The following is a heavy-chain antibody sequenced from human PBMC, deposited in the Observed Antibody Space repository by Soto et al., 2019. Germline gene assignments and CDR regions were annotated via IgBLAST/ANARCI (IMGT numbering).Heavy chain of an antibody. V-gene: IGHV3-30-3*01. CDR2: ISHDGINK. Sequence: QVRLVESGGGVVKPGRSLRLSCTASGCSFSSYAMYWVRQPPGKGLEWVAVISHDGINKHYADSVKGRVTVSRDNSNNSLDLQLNSLRGEDTAMYYCARDMYSSDYFVKWFEPWGQGTLVTVSS. CDR3: ARDMYSSDYFVKWFEP. CDR1: GCSFSSYA. J-gene: IGHJ5*02. D-gene: IGHD6-19*01.